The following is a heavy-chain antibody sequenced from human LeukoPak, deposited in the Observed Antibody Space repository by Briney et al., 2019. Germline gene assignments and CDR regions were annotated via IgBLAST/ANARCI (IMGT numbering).Heavy chain of an antibody. V-gene: IGHV3-23*01. D-gene: IGHD6-19*01. CDR1: GFTFSSYA. CDR2: ISGSGGST. CDR3: ARGGWRDYYYYMDV. J-gene: IGHJ6*03. Sequence: GGSLRLSCAASGFTFSSYAMSWVRQAPGKGLEWVSAISGSGGSTYYADSVKGRFTISRDNAKNSLYLQMNSLRAEDTAVYYCARGGWRDYYYYMDVWGKGTTVTVSS.